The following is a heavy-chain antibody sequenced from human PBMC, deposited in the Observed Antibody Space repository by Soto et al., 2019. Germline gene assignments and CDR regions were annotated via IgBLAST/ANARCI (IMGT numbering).Heavy chain of an antibody. CDR2: AYYRSRWQY. CDR3: TRDPPDFNSGFDS. D-gene: IGHD6-19*01. V-gene: IGHV6-1*01. Sequence: SQTLSLTCAICGDSVSNNGATWNWIRQSPSRGLEWLGRAYYRSRWQYDYAPSVRSRITINPDTSKNQFSLQLSSVTPIHSALYYCTRDPPDFNSGFDSWGQGSLVTVSS. J-gene: IGHJ4*02. CDR1: GDSVSNNGAT.